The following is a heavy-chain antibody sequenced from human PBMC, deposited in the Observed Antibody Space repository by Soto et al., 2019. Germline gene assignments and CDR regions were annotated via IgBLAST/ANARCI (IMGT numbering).Heavy chain of an antibody. CDR3: ARTSMQSRGYSYGHGGMDV. Sequence: GESLKISCKGSGYSFTIYWISWVRQMPGKGLEWMGSIDPSDSYTNYSPSFQGHVTISADKSISTAYLQWSSLKASDTAMYYCARTSMQSRGYSYGHGGMDVWGQGTTVTVSS. D-gene: IGHD5-18*01. V-gene: IGHV5-10-1*01. J-gene: IGHJ6*02. CDR1: GYSFTIYW. CDR2: IDPSDSYT.